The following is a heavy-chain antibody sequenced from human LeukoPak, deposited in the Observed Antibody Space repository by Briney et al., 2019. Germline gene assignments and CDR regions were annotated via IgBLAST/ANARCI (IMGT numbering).Heavy chain of an antibody. D-gene: IGHD3-10*01. CDR3: ARDGLYGSGSYQDY. CDR2: IIPIFGTA. J-gene: IGHJ4*02. CDR1: GGTFSSYA. V-gene: IGHV1-69*13. Sequence: SVKDSCKASGGTFSSYAISWVRQAPGQGLEWMGGIIPIFGTANYAQKFQGRVTITADESTSTAYMELSSLRSEDTAVYYCARDGLYGSGSYQDYWGQGTLVTVSS.